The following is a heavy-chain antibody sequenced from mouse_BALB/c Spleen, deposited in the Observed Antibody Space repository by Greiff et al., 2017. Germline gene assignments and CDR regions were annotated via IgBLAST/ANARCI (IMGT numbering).Heavy chain of an antibody. CDR1: GYTFTSYW. J-gene: IGHJ1*01. CDR3: ARWDLYYGNYVGYFDV. V-gene: IGHV1-87*01. Sequence: VQLQESGAELARPGASVKLSCKASGYTFTSYWMQWVKQRPGQGLEWIGAIYPGDGDTRYTQKFKGKATLTADKSSSTAYMQLSSLASEDSAVYYCARWDLYYGNYVGYFDVWGAGTTVTVSS. D-gene: IGHD2-1*01. CDR2: IYPGDGDT.